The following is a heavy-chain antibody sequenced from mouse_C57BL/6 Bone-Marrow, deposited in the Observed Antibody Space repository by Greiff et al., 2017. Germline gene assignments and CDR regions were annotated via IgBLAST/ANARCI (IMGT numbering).Heavy chain of an antibody. Sequence: VQLQQSGPELVKPGASVKISCKASGYTFTDYYMNWVKQSHGKSLEWIGDINPNNGGTSYNQKFKGKATLTVDKSSSTAYMELRSLTSEDSAVYYCARPGLLRYFDVWGTGTTVTVSS. CDR1: GYTFTDYY. J-gene: IGHJ1*03. V-gene: IGHV1-26*01. CDR3: ARPGLLRYFDV. D-gene: IGHD2-3*01. CDR2: INPNNGGT.